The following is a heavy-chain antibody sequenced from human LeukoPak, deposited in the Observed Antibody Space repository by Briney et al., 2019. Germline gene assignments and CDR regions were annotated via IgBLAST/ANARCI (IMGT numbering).Heavy chain of an antibody. CDR1: GFAFSSYW. CDR3: ARDYYDSSGYYHAFDY. J-gene: IGHJ4*02. CDR2: INSDGSST. V-gene: IGHV3-74*01. D-gene: IGHD3-22*01. Sequence: PGGSLRLSCAASGFAFSSYWMHWVRQAPGKGLVWVSRINSDGSSTSYADSVKGRFTISKDNAKNTLYLQMNSLRAEDTAVYYCARDYYDSSGYYHAFDYWGQGTLVTVSS.